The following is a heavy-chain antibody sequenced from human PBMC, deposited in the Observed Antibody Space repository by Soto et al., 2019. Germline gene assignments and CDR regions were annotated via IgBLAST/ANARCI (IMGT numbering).Heavy chain of an antibody. J-gene: IGHJ4*02. V-gene: IGHV1-2*04. D-gene: IGHD2-21*01. CDR1: GYTFTGYY. CDR3: ARGEGGPRWGSIDY. CDR2: INPNSGGT. Sequence: QVQLVQSGAEVKKPGASVKVSCKASGYTFTGYYMHWVRQAPGQVLEWMGWINPNSGGTNYAQKFQGWVTMTSDTSISTAHMELSRLRSDDTAVYYCARGEGGPRWGSIDYWGQGTLVTVSS.